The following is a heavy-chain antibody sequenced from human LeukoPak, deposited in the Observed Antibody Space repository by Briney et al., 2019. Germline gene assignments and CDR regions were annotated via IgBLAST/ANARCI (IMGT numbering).Heavy chain of an antibody. CDR2: ISGSGGST. J-gene: IGHJ4*02. Sequence: GGSLRLSCAASGFTFSSYGMSWVRQAPGKGLEWVSGISGSGGSTYYVDSVKGRFTISRDISKNTLYLQMNSLRAEDTAVYYLARDNRGIAVAYDYWGQGTLVTVSS. CDR3: ARDNRGIAVAYDY. D-gene: IGHD6-19*01. CDR1: GFTFSSYG. V-gene: IGHV3-23*01.